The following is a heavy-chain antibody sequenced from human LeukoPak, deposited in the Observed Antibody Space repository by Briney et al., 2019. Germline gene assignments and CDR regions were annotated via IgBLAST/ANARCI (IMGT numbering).Heavy chain of an antibody. CDR3: AKGLYYYGSGSYYIDY. Sequence: GGSLRLSCAASGFTFSSYGMHWVRQAPGKGLEWVSVISYDGSNKYYADSVKGRFTISRDNSKNTLYLQMNSLRAEDTAVYYCAKGLYYYGSGSYYIDYWGQGTLVTVSS. J-gene: IGHJ4*02. CDR1: GFTFSSYG. CDR2: ISYDGSNK. V-gene: IGHV3-30*18. D-gene: IGHD3-10*01.